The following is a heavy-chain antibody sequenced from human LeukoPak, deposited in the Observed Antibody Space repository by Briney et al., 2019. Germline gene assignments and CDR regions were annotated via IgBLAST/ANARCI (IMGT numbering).Heavy chain of an antibody. D-gene: IGHD6-19*01. V-gene: IGHV4-39*01. CDR3: ARQKGGVAGLKYYFDY. CDR1: GGSLCSSSYY. J-gene: IGHJ4*02. Sequence: PSETLSLTCTVSGGSLCSSSYYWGWIRQPPGEGLEWIGSISYTGTTYYKPSLKSRVTISVDTSKNQFSLKLSSVTAADTAVYYCARQKGGVAGLKYYFDYWGQGTLVTVSS. CDR2: ISYTGTT.